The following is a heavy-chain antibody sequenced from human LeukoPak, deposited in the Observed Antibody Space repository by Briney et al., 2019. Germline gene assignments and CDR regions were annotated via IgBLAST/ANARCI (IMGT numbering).Heavy chain of an antibody. CDR1: GFTFSSYV. D-gene: IGHD3-3*01. J-gene: IGHJ4*02. V-gene: IGHV3-23*01. Sequence: GGSLRLSCAASGFTFSSYVMSWVRQAPGKGLEWVSAISGSDGNTYYADSVKGRFTISRDNSKNTLYLQMNSLRAEDTAIYYCAKDPGGYYYYFDYWGQGTLDTVSS. CDR3: AKDPGGYYYYFDY. CDR2: ISGSDGNT.